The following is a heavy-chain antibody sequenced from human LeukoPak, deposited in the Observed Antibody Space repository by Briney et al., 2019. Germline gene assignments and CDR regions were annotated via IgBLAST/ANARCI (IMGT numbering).Heavy chain of an antibody. CDR3: AREAGFDSSNWYDS. CDR1: GGTFSSYA. CDR2: IIPIFGTA. Sequence: SVKVSCKASGGTFSSYAISWVRQAPGQGLEWMGGIIPIFGTANYAQKFQGRVTITTDEPTSTAYMELSSLRSEDTAVYYCAREAGFDSSNWYDSWGQGTLVTVSS. J-gene: IGHJ5*01. D-gene: IGHD6-13*01. V-gene: IGHV1-69*05.